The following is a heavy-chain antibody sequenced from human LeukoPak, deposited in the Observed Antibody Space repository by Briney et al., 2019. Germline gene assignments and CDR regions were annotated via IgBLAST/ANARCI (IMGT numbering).Heavy chain of an antibody. J-gene: IGHJ4*02. V-gene: IGHV1-69*13. Sequence: SVKVSCKASGGTFNNFAISWVRQAPGQGLEWVGGIIPMSGTANYAQKFQGRVTVTADESTSTAYMELSSLRSEDTAIYYCASPVKYYDTWSGYPPFDYWGQGTLVTVSS. CDR3: ASPVKYYDTWSGYPPFDY. CDR1: GGTFNNFA. CDR2: IIPMSGTA. D-gene: IGHD3-3*01.